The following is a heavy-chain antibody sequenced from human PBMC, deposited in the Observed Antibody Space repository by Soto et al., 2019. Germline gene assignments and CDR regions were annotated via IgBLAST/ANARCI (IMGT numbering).Heavy chain of an antibody. J-gene: IGHJ3*02. CDR2: IYSGGGT. Sequence: QAPGMGLEWVSVIYSGGGTYYADSVKGRFTISRDNSKNTLYLQMNSLRTEDTAVYYCARESFSDYVYAFDIWGQGTMVTVSS. D-gene: IGHD3-16*01. CDR3: ARESFSDYVYAFDI. V-gene: IGHV3-66*01.